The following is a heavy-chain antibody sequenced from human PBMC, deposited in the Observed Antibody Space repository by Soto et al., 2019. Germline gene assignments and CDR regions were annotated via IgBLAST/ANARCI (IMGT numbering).Heavy chain of an antibody. J-gene: IGHJ5*02. V-gene: IGHV2-5*02. Sequence: QITLKESGPTLVKPTQTLTLTCTFSGFSLTTSAVGVGWIRQPPGKALEWLALIYWDDDKRYNPYLKSRLTNTKDTSKNQVVLTMTTMDPVDTATYYCAHSRCDILTAYYDGWFDPWGQGTLVTVSS. CDR2: IYWDDDK. D-gene: IGHD3-9*01. CDR3: AHSRCDILTAYYDGWFDP. CDR1: GFSLTTSAVG.